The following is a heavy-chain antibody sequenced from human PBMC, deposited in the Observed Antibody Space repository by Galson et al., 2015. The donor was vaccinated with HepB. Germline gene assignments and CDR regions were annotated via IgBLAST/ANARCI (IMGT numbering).Heavy chain of an antibody. CDR3: AKAGIAARWRAENYFDS. V-gene: IGHV3-30*18. Sequence: SLRLSCAASGFSFNIYGMHWVRQAPGKGLEWVAVISFDGNNGYHANSVKGRFTISRDNSINTVYLQMSRLRVEDTAVYYCAKAGIAARWRAENYFDSWGQGTLVTVSS. CDR2: ISFDGNNG. D-gene: IGHD6-6*01. J-gene: IGHJ4*02. CDR1: GFSFNIYG.